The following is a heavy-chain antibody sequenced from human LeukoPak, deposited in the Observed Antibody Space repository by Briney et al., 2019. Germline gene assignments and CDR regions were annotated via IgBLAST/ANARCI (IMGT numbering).Heavy chain of an antibody. V-gene: IGHV3-23*01. Sequence: GGSLRLSCAASRFTFSSYWMTWVRQAPGKGLEWVSAISGSGGSTYYADSVKGRFTISRDNSKNTLYLQMNSLRAEDTAVYYCAKASAMGYSYGFFDYWGQGTLVTVSS. CDR1: RFTFSSYW. CDR2: ISGSGGST. D-gene: IGHD5-18*01. J-gene: IGHJ4*02. CDR3: AKASAMGYSYGFFDY.